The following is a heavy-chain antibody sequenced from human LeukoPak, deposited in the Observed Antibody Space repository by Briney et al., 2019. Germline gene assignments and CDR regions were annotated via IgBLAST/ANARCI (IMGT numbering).Heavy chain of an antibody. CDR1: GFTFSSSA. D-gene: IGHD5-18*01. CDR3: ARVDTVMAYYFDL. Sequence: GGSLRLSCVASGFTFSSSAFHWVRQAPGKGLDWVALISYDGSNNYYADSVKGRFTISRDNTRGTLYLQMDSLRADDTAVYYCARVDTVMAYYFDLWGQGTLVTVSS. V-gene: IGHV3-30*03. J-gene: IGHJ4*02. CDR2: ISYDGSNN.